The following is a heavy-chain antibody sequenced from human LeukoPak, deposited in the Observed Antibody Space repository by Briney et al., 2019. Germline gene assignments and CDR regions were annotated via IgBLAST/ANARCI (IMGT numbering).Heavy chain of an antibody. J-gene: IGHJ6*02. CDR2: IYTSGST. V-gene: IGHV4-4*07. CDR1: GGSISSYF. CDR3: ARDLAVAATDYYYGMDV. Sequence: PSETLSLICTVSGGSISSYFWSWIRQPAGKGLEWIGRIYTSGSTYCNPSLKSRVTMSVETSKNQISLNLNSVTAADTAVYYCARDLAVAATDYYYGMDVWGQGTTVTVSS. D-gene: IGHD2-15*01.